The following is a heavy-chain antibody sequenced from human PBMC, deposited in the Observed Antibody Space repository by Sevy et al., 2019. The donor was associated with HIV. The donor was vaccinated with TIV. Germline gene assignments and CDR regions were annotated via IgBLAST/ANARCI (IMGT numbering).Heavy chain of an antibody. CDR2: INYSRST. CDR1: GDSGGSISDYY. D-gene: IGHD2-15*01. Sequence: SETLSLTCSVSGDSGGSISDYYWSWIRQPPGKGLEWIGYINYSRSTKFNPSLKSRVTISVDTSKNQFSLKLTSVTAADTAVYYCARGGTSLFAPWGQGTLVTVSS. CDR3: ARGGTSLFAP. J-gene: IGHJ5*02. V-gene: IGHV4-59*01.